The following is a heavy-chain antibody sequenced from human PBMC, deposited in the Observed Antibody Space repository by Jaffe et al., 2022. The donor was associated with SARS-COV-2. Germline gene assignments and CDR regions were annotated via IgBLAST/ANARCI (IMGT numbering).Heavy chain of an antibody. J-gene: IGHJ4*02. CDR1: GFTVSSNY. D-gene: IGHD3-16*01. CDR2: IFIVGNT. Sequence: EVQLVESGGGLIQPGGSLRLSCAASGFTVSSNYMSWVRQAPGKGLEWVSVIFIVGNTYYADSVKGRFTVSRDNSKNTLYLQMNSLRVEDTAVYYCASTRDYAFDLWGQGTLVTVSS. V-gene: IGHV3-53*01. CDR3: ASTRDYAFDL.